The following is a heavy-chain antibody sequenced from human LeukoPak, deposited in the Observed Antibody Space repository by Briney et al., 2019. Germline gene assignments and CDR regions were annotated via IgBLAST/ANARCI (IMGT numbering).Heavy chain of an antibody. D-gene: IGHD2-2*01. Sequence: GGSLTLSCAASGFTFSSYEMNWVRQPPGKGLDWVSYISTSGSTIYYAASVEGRFTISRDNAKNSLSLQLNSLRAEDTAVYYCATPGLLGYCSSAICAPPGYWGQGTLVTVSS. CDR2: ISTSGSTI. CDR1: GFTFSSYE. J-gene: IGHJ4*02. V-gene: IGHV3-48*03. CDR3: ATPGLLGYCSSAICAPPGY.